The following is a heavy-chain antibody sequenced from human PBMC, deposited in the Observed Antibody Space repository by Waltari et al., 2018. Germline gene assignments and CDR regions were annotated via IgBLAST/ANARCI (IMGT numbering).Heavy chain of an antibody. J-gene: IGHJ5*02. CDR2: INHSGST. V-gene: IGHV4-34*01. Sequence: TCAVYGGSFSGYYWSWIRQPPGKGLEWIGEINHSGSTNYNPSLKSRVTISVDTSKNQFSLKLSSVTAADTAVYYCARGRGGYSKRWFDPWGQGTLVTVSS. CDR1: GGSFSGYY. CDR3: ARGRGGYSKRWFDP. D-gene: IGHD4-4*01.